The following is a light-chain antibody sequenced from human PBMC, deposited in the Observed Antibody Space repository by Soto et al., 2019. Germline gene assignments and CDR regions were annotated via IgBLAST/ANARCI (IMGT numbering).Light chain of an antibody. CDR2: KAS. V-gene: IGKV1-5*03. Sequence: DIPITQSPSTLSESVRDRVTITYMASRSISSWLAWYQQKPGKASKLVDYKASSLESGFPSSFGGSGAGTEFTLTISSLQPDDCPTYYSQQYNSHSITFGQGTRLEI. CDR1: RSISSW. CDR3: QQYNSHSIT. J-gene: IGKJ5*01.